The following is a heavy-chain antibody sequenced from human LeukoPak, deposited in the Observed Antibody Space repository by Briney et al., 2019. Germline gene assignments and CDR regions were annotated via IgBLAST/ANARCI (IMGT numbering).Heavy chain of an antibody. V-gene: IGHV4-59*08. CDR1: GGSISSYY. D-gene: IGHD5-18*01. CDR3: ASYTYSYGFDY. J-gene: IGHJ4*02. Sequence: PSETLSLTCTVSGGSISSYYWSWIRQPPGKGLEWIGYIYYSGSTNYNPSLKSRVTISVDTSKNQFSLKLSSVTAADTAVYYCASYTYSYGFDYWGQGTPVTVSS. CDR2: IYYSGST.